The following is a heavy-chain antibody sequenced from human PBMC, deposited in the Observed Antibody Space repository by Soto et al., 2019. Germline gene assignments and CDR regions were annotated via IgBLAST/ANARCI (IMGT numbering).Heavy chain of an antibody. Sequence: QITLKESGPTLVKPTRTLTLTCTFSGFSLHTSGVGVGWIRQPPGKALEWLALIYWDHEKRYSPSLRSRLTITKDTSKNQVVLALTNVDPVDTATYFCAHMSKDDRDRSIYGLDVWGPGATVTVSS. D-gene: IGHD2-21*02. J-gene: IGHJ6*02. CDR2: IYWDHEK. CDR1: GFSLHTSGVG. V-gene: IGHV2-5*02. CDR3: AHMSKDDRDRSIYGLDV.